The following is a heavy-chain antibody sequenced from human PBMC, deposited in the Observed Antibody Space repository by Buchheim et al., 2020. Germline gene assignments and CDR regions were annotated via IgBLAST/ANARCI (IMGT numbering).Heavy chain of an antibody. D-gene: IGHD6-19*01. CDR2: ISYDGSNK. Sequence: QVQLVESGGGVVQPGRSLRLSCAASGFTFSSYGMHWVRQAPGKGLEWVAVISYDGSNKYYADSVKGRFTISRDNSKNTLYLQMNSLRAEDTAVYYCARGKTEQWLVFPHLNWFDPWGQGTL. J-gene: IGHJ5*02. CDR3: ARGKTEQWLVFPHLNWFDP. V-gene: IGHV3-30*03. CDR1: GFTFSSYG.